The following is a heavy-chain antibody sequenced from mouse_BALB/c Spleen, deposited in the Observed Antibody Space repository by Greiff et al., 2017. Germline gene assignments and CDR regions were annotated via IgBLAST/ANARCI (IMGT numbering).Heavy chain of an antibody. CDR2: IHYSGST. V-gene: IGHV3-1*02. D-gene: IGHD2-3*01. CDR3: ARGDDGYAMDY. Sequence: VQLQQSGPDLVKPSQSLSLTCTVTGYSITSGYSWHWIRQVPGNKLEWMGYIHYSGSTNYNPSLKSRISITRDTSKNQFFLQLNSVTTEDTATYYCARGDDGYAMDYWGQGTSVTVSS. CDR1: GYSITSGYS. J-gene: IGHJ4*01.